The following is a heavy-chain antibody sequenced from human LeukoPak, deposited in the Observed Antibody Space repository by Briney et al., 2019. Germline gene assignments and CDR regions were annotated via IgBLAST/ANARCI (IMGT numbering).Heavy chain of an antibody. CDR3: ARGPWDIVATLFDY. J-gene: IGHJ4*02. CDR2: ISSSSSTI. V-gene: IGHV3-48*01. D-gene: IGHD5-12*01. CDR1: GFTFSSYS. Sequence: GGSLRLSCAASGFTFSSYSMNWVRQAPGKGLEWVSYISSSSSTIYYADSVKGRFTISRDNAKNSLYLQMNSLRAEDTAVYYCARGPWDIVATLFDYWGQGTLVTVSS.